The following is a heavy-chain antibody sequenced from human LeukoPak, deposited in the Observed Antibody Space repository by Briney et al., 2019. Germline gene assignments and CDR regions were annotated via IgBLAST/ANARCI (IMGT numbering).Heavy chain of an antibody. J-gene: IGHJ3*02. Sequence: AESLSLSCAASGFSFSSYSMNWVRHPPGKGLGWVSYISISSSIIYYADSVKGRFTISRDNAKNSVYLQLNSLRDEDTAVYYCARDGASRVYYAAFDIWGQGTMVTVSS. CDR2: ISISSSII. CDR3: ARDGASRVYYAAFDI. V-gene: IGHV3-48*02. CDR1: GFSFSSYS. D-gene: IGHD3-22*01.